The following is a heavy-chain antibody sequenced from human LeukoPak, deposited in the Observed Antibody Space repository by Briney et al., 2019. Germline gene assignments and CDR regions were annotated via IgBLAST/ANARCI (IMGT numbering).Heavy chain of an antibody. Sequence: ASVKVSCKASGYTFTSYDINWVRQATGQGLEWMGWMNPNSGNTGYAQKFQGGVTMTRNTSISTAYMELSSLRSEDTAVYYCARANDYGDYVWADYNYWGQGTLVTVSS. CDR3: ARANDYGDYVWADYNY. CDR1: GYTFTSYD. CDR2: MNPNSGNT. J-gene: IGHJ4*02. D-gene: IGHD4-17*01. V-gene: IGHV1-8*01.